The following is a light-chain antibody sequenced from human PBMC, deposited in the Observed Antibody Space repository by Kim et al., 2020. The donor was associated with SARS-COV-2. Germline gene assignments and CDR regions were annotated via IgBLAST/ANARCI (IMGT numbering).Light chain of an antibody. CDR1: QSVSNS. CDR3: QHYGNSLYT. CDR2: GAS. J-gene: IGKJ2*01. Sequence: EIVLTQSPGTLSLSPGERATLSCRASQSVSNSLGWYQQKPGQAPILLIYGASSRVTAIPDRFSGSGSGTDFSLTISRLEPEDFAVYFCQHYGNSLYTFGQGKKLEIK. V-gene: IGKV3-20*01.